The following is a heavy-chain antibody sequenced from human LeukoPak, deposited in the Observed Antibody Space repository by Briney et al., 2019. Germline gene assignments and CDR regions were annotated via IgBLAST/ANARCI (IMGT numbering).Heavy chain of an antibody. Sequence: GRSLRLSCAASGFTFSSYAMSWVRQAPGKGLEWVSAFSGSGGSTYYADSVKGRFTISRDDSKNTLYLQMNSLRAEDTAVYYCARSGRSRFDYWGQGTLVTVSS. J-gene: IGHJ4*02. V-gene: IGHV3-23*01. CDR1: GFTFSSYA. CDR2: FSGSGGST. CDR3: ARSGRSRFDY. D-gene: IGHD1-26*01.